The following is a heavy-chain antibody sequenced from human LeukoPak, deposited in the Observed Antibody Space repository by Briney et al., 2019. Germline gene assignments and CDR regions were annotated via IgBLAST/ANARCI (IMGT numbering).Heavy chain of an antibody. J-gene: IGHJ6*03. V-gene: IGHV3-21*04. CDR1: GFTFSTYW. CDR2: ISTNSGYI. Sequence: PGGSLRLSCAASGFTFSTYWMNWVRQAPGKGLDWVSSISTNSGYIYYTDSLKGRFTISRDNAKNTLYLQMNSLRAEDTAVYYCAKDYDFWSGYEARRPEGYYYYYMDVWGKGTTVTVSS. D-gene: IGHD3-3*01. CDR3: AKDYDFWSGYEARRPEGYYYYYMDV.